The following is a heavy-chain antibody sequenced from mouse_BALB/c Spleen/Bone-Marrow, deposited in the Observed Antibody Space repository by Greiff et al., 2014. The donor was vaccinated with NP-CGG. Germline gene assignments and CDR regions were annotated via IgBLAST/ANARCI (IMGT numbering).Heavy chain of an antibody. V-gene: IGHV2-9*02. CDR1: GFSLTSYG. J-gene: IGHJ3*01. Sequence: VKLVESGPGLVAPSQSLSITCTVSGFSLTSYGVHWVRQPPGKGLEWLGVIWAGGSTNYNSARMSRLSISKDNSKSQVFLKMNSLQTDDTAMYYCARDYDEWFAYWGQGTLITVSA. CDR3: ARDYDEWFAY. CDR2: IWAGGST. D-gene: IGHD2-12*01.